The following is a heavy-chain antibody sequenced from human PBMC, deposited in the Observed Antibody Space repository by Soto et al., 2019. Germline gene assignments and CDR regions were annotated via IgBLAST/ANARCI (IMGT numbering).Heavy chain of an antibody. CDR2: IYNSGST. D-gene: IGHD3-10*01. J-gene: IGHJ4*02. CDR1: GGSINSGGYY. V-gene: IGHV4-31*03. Sequence: QVQLQESGPGLVKPSQTLSLTCTVSGGSINSGGYYWSWIRQHPGKGLEWIGYIYNSGSTHYNPSLKSRVTISVDTSKHQFSLKLSSVTAADTAVYCCARGITMVRGVIHTPYFDYWGQGTLVTVSS. CDR3: ARGITMVRGVIHTPYFDY.